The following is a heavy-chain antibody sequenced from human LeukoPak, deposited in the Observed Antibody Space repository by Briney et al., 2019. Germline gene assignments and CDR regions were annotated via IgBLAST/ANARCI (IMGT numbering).Heavy chain of an antibody. CDR1: AGSISSSSHH. CDR3: ARALRSGSYHFDY. CDR2: IYYSGST. D-gene: IGHD1-26*01. V-gene: IGHV4-31*03. Sequence: SETLSLTCTVSAGSISSSSHHWGWIRQSPGKGLEWIGYIYYSGSTYYNPSLKSRVTISVDTSKNQFSLKLSSVTAADTAVYYCARALRSGSYHFDYWGQGTLVTVSS. J-gene: IGHJ4*02.